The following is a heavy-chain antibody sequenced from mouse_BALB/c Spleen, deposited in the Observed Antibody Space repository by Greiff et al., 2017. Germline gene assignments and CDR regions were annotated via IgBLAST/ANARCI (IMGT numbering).Heavy chain of an antibody. CDR1: GYTFTDYV. J-gene: IGHJ4*01. V-gene: IGHV1-77*01. CDR2: IYPGSGST. CDR3: ARFRDGNYGDYAMDY. D-gene: IGHD2-1*01. Sequence: LVESGPELVKPGASVKMSCKASGYTFTDYVISWVKQRTGQGLEWIGEIYPGSGSTYYNEKFKGKATLTADKSSNTAYMQLSSLTSEDSAVYFCARFRDGNYGDYAMDYWGQGTSVTVSS.